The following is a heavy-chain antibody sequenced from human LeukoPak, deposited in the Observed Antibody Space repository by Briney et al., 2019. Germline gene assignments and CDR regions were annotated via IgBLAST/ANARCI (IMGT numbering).Heavy chain of an antibody. J-gene: IGHJ4*02. V-gene: IGHV3-11*03. CDR2: IRYSSSHT. Sequence: GGSLRLSCAASGFTFSDYYMRWIRQAPGKGLEWVSYIRYSSSHTNYADSVKGRFTISRDNAKNSLYLQMNSLRAEDTAVYYCARHIMGARLDYWGQGTLVTVSS. D-gene: IGHD1-26*01. CDR3: ARHIMGARLDY. CDR1: GFTFSDYY.